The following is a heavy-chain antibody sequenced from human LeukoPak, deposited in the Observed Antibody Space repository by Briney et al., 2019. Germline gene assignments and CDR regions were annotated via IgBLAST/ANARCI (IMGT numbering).Heavy chain of an antibody. V-gene: IGHV4-59*01. Sequence: PSETLSLTCTVSGGSISSYYWNWIRQPPGKGLEWIGYIYYSGSTNYNPSLKSRVTISVDTSKNQFSLKLSSVTAADTAVYYCARGKFPTGRAFDIWGQGTMVTVSS. CDR1: GGSISSYY. J-gene: IGHJ3*02. D-gene: IGHD1-14*01. CDR3: ARGKFPTGRAFDI. CDR2: IYYSGST.